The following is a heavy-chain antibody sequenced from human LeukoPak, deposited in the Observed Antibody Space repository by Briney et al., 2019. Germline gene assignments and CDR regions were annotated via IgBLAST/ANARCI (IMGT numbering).Heavy chain of an antibody. J-gene: IGHJ6*03. V-gene: IGHV4-38-2*01. D-gene: IGHD2-2*01. CDR2: IYHSGST. Sequence: SETLSLTCAVSGYSISSGYYWGWIRQPPGKGLEWIGSIYHSGSTYYNPSLKSRVTISVDTSKNQFSLKLSSVTAADTAVYYCARLTSSTSSPRYYYYYYDMDVWGKGTTVTVSS. CDR3: ARLTSSTSSPRYYYYYYDMDV. CDR1: GYSISSGYY.